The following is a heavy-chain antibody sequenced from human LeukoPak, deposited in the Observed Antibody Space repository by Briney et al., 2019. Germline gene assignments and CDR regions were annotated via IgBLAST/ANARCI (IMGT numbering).Heavy chain of an antibody. V-gene: IGHV3-66*01. Sequence: GGSLSLSCAASGFTVSSNYLSWFRQAPGKGLEWVSVIYSGGSTYYADPVLGRCTISSDNTKNKLYLQINSLRAEDTAVYYCARGGNKLLWFGELNYWGQGTLVTVSS. CDR3: ARGGNKLLWFGELNY. CDR1: GFTVSSNY. J-gene: IGHJ4*02. D-gene: IGHD3-10*01. CDR2: IYSGGST.